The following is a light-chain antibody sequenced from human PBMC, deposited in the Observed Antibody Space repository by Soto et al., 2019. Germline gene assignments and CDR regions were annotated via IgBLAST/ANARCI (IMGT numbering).Light chain of an antibody. CDR1: QTISNY. V-gene: IGKV1-39*01. J-gene: IGKJ1*01. CDR2: AAS. CDR3: QQTYSVPPT. Sequence: DIQMTQSPSSLSESVGDRVTITCRASQTISNYLNWYQQKPGKAPVLLIFAASSLQSGVPSRFSGSRSGRNFTLAISSLQPADSAIYYCQQTYSVPPTFGRGTKVEI.